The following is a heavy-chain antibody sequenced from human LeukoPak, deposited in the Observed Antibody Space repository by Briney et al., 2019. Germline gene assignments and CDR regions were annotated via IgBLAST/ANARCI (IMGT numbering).Heavy chain of an antibody. V-gene: IGHV4-4*07. D-gene: IGHD2-21*01. CDR2: IYSSGST. CDR1: GASISSHY. J-gene: IGHJ6*02. Sequence: SETLSLTCTVSGASISSHYWSWVRQPAGKGLEWIGRIYSSGSTKYNPPLKSRVTISGDTSKNQFSLKLSSVTAADTAVYYCARGIWALSRYYYGLDVWGQGTTVTVSS. CDR3: ARGIWALSRYYYGLDV.